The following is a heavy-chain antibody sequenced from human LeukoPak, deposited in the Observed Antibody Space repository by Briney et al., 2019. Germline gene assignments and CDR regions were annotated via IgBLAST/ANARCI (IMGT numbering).Heavy chain of an antibody. J-gene: IGHJ4*02. CDR2: ISYDGSNK. CDR3: AKDGYGQYYFDY. D-gene: IGHD5-18*01. CDR1: GFTFSSYG. V-gene: IGHV3-30*18. Sequence: GRSLRLSCAASGFTFSSYGMHWVRQAPGKGLEWVAVISYDGSNKYHADSVKGRFAISRDNSKNTLYLQMNSLRAEDTAVYYCAKDGYGQYYFDYWGQGTLVTVSS.